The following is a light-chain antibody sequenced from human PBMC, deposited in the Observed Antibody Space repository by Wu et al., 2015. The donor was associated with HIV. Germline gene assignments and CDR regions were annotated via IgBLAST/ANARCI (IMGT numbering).Light chain of an antibody. V-gene: IGKV3-20*01. Sequence: ENVLTQSPGTLSLSPGERATLSRKASQSVRNNYFAWFQQRPGQAPRLLIYGASNRATGTPDRFSGSGSGTDFTLTITRLEPQDFAVYYCQQYDSSITFGQGTRLDIK. CDR3: QQYDSSIT. CDR2: GAS. J-gene: IGKJ5*01. CDR1: QSVRNNY.